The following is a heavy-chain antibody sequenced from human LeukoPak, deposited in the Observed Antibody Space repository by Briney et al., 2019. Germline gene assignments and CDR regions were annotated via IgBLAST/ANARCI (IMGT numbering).Heavy chain of an antibody. V-gene: IGHV3-74*01. CDR2: IISDGTGT. J-gene: IGHJ3*01. D-gene: IGHD3-10*01. CDR1: GFTLSSKV. CDR3: ARAVGYGAGSYGFDF. Sequence: GSLRLSCAASGFTLSSKVMHWVRQAPGTGLVWVSRIISDGTGTDYADSVKGRFTISRDIATSTLYLQMNSLRTDDTAVYYCARAVGYGAGSYGFDFWGQGTTVTVSS.